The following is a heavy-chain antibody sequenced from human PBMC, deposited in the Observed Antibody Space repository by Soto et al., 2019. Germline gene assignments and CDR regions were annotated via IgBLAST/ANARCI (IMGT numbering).Heavy chain of an antibody. CDR3: ARDGNFWSGYYSFDSYYYYMDV. CDR2: IYYSGST. Sequence: SETLSLTCTVSGGSISSYYWSWIRQPPGKGLEWIGYIYYSGSTNYNPSLKSRVTISVDTSKNQFSLKLSSVTAADTAVYYCARDGNFWSGYYSFDSYYYYMDVWGKGTTVTVSS. J-gene: IGHJ6*03. D-gene: IGHD3-3*01. V-gene: IGHV4-59*01. CDR1: GGSISSYY.